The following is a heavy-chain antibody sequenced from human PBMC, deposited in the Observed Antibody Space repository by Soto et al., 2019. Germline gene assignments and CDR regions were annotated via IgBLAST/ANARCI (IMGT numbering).Heavy chain of an antibody. J-gene: IGHJ5*02. V-gene: IGHV4-39*01. CDR1: GGSISSSSYY. CDR2: IYYSGST. D-gene: IGHD4-17*01. CDR3: ARLDYGDYVNDNWFDP. Sequence: SETLSLTCTVSGGSISSSSYYWGWIRQPPGKGLEWIGSIYYSGSTYYNPSLKSRVTISVDTSKNQFSLKLSSVTAADTAVYYCARLDYGDYVNDNWFDPWGQGTLLTVSS.